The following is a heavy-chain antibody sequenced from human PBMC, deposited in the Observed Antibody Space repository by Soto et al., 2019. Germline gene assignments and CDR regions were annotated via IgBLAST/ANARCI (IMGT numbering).Heavy chain of an antibody. CDR1: GGTFSSYA. CDR2: IIPIFGTA. J-gene: IGHJ5*02. CDR3: ARTGLAGSWYEAAGGSNPRNWFDP. Sequence: GASVKVSCKASGGTFSSYAISWVRQAPGQGLEWMGGIIPIFGTANYAQKFQGRVTITADESTSTAYMELSSLRSEDTAVYYCARTGLAGSWYEAAGGSNPRNWFDPWGQGTLVTVSS. D-gene: IGHD6-13*01. V-gene: IGHV1-69*13.